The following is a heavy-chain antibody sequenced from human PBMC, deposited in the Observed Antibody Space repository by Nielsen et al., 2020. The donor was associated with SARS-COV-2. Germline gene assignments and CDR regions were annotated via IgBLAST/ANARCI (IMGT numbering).Heavy chain of an antibody. CDR2: ISWNSGSI. V-gene: IGHV3-9*01. D-gene: IGHD3-10*01. CDR1: GFNFKTYA. J-gene: IGHJ4*02. Sequence: SLRLSCAASGFNFKTYAMHWVRQAPGKGLEWVSGISWNSGSIGYADSVKGRFTISRDNAKNSLYLQMNSLRAEDTALYYCAKVAEGFGEMDYWGQGTLVTVSS. CDR3: AKVAEGFGEMDY.